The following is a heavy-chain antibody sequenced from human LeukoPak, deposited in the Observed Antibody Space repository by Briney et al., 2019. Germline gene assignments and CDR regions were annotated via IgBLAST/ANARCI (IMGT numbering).Heavy chain of an antibody. D-gene: IGHD6-19*01. J-gene: IGHJ1*01. Sequence: GGSLRLSCAASGFTVSSNYMSWVRQAPGKGLKWVSVIYSGGTTYYADSVKGRFTISRDNSKNTLYLQMNSLRAEDTAVYYCARDRQRYSSGWYYFQHWGQGTLVTVSS. CDR2: IYSGGTT. V-gene: IGHV3-66*01. CDR3: ARDRQRYSSGWYYFQH. CDR1: GFTVSSNY.